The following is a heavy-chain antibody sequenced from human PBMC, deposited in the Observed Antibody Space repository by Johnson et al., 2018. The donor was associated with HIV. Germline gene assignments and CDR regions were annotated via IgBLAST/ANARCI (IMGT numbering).Heavy chain of an antibody. CDR2: ISGSGGST. Sequence: VESGGGLVQPGGSLRLSCAASGFTFSSYAMSWVRQAPGKGLEWVSAISGSGGSTYYADSVKGRFTISRDNSKNILYLQMHSLRNEDTAYYYCARDLPGIYDAFDLWGQGTKVTISS. CDR3: ARDLPGIYDAFDL. CDR1: GFTFSSYA. D-gene: IGHD1-26*01. V-gene: IGHV3-23*04. J-gene: IGHJ3*01.